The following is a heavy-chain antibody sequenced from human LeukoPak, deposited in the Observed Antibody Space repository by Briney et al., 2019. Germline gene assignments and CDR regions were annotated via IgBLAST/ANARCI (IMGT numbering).Heavy chain of an antibody. CDR2: IQSDGSVQ. Sequence: GGSLRLSCAASGYSFSSYWMSWVRQAPGKGLEWVANIQSDGSVQQYVDSVKGRLTISRDNAKNSLYLQMNSLRAEDTAVYYCARIPRGSGWSFLDFWGQGTLVTVTS. D-gene: IGHD6-19*01. CDR3: ARIPRGSGWSFLDF. V-gene: IGHV3-7*01. CDR1: GYSFSSYW. J-gene: IGHJ4*02.